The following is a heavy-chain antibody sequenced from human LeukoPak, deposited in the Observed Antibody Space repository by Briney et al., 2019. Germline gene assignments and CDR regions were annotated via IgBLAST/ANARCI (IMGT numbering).Heavy chain of an antibody. J-gene: IGHJ6*02. D-gene: IGHD4-17*01. CDR3: ASYHHRDFGDYYGMDV. Sequence: GASVTVSFKASGYTFTTYYMHWVRQAPGQGLEWMGIINPSGGSTRYAQKLQGRVTMTRDTSTSTVYMELSSLISEDTAVYYCASYHHRDFGDYYGMDVWGQGTTVTVSS. CDR1: GYTFTTYY. V-gene: IGHV1-46*04. CDR2: INPSGGST.